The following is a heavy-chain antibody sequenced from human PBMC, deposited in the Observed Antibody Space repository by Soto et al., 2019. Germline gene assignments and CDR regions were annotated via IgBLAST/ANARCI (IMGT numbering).Heavy chain of an antibody. Sequence: QVQLVQSGAELRKPGASVKVSCKASGYSFSSNGINWVRQAPGQGLEWRGWINTNNGNRNKAQKFGDRVTMTTATSTNTVYMELRSLKSDDTAIYYCARDRLRGYDSSGFYSWGQGTLVTVSS. CDR3: ARDRLRGYDSSGFYS. D-gene: IGHD3-22*01. CDR2: INTNNGNR. CDR1: GYSFSSNG. V-gene: IGHV1-18*01. J-gene: IGHJ4*02.